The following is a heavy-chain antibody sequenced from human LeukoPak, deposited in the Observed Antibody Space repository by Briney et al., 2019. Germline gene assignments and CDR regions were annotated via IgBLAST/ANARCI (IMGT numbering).Heavy chain of an antibody. CDR3: ARDVYGGYFDY. CDR2: IKQDGSEK. J-gene: IGHJ4*02. V-gene: IGHV3-7*01. Sequence: GGSLRLSCAASGFAFSSYWMTWVRQAPGKGLAWVANIKQDGSEKYYVDSVKGRFTISRDNAKNALYLQMNSLRAEDTAVYYCARDVYGGYFDYWGQGILVTVSS. D-gene: IGHD4-23*01. CDR1: GFAFSSYW.